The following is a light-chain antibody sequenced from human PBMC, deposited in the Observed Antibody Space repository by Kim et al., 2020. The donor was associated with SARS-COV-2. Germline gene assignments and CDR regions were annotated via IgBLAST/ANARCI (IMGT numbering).Light chain of an antibody. CDR2: DVS. CDR1: SSDVGGYNY. CDR3: SSYTSSSTRV. Sequence: QSALTQPASVSGSPGQSITISCTGTSSDVGGYNYVSWYQRHPGKAPKLMIYDVSYRPSGVSNRFSGSKSGNTASLTISGLQAEDEADYYCSSYTSSSTRVFGGGTQLTVL. J-gene: IGLJ2*01. V-gene: IGLV2-14*03.